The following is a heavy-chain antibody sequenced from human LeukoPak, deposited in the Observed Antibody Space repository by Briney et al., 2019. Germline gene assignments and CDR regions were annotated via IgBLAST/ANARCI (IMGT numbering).Heavy chain of an antibody. Sequence: GGSLRPSCTASGFTFSAYTMNWVRQAPGKGLEWVSSISSSGSYIYYADSVKGRFTISRDNAKNSLYLQMNSLRAEDTAVYYCAREGARMVRGVTYYDYYGMDVWGQGTTVTVSS. V-gene: IGHV3-21*06. CDR2: ISSSGSYI. CDR1: GFTFSAYT. J-gene: IGHJ6*02. D-gene: IGHD3-10*01. CDR3: AREGARMVRGVTYYDYYGMDV.